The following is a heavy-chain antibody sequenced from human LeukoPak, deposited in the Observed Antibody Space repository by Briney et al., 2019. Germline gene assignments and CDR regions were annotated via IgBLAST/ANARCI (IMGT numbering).Heavy chain of an antibody. Sequence: PSETLSVTCTVSGGSISSNDYYWGWIRQPPGMGLEYIGSIYYSGSTNYNPSLKSRVTISVDTSKNQFSLKLSSVTAADTAVYYCATLAVAGRSSDYWGQGTLVTVSS. CDR2: IYYSGST. CDR3: ATLAVAGRSSDY. V-gene: IGHV4-39*07. J-gene: IGHJ4*02. D-gene: IGHD6-19*01. CDR1: GGSISSNDYY.